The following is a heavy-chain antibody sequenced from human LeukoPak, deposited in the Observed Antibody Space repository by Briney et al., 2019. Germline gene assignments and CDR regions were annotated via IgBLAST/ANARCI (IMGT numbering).Heavy chain of an antibody. V-gene: IGHV4-39*01. CDR3: ARFYYGSGSYVSNFDY. J-gene: IGHJ4*02. CDR1: GGSVTTGYYY. Sequence: SETLSLTCTVSGGSVTTGYYYWGWIRQPPGKALEWIGSFYYSGSTYYNPSLQSRVTISVDTSKTQFSLRLNSVTAADTAVYYCARFYYGSGSYVSNFDYWGQGTLVTVSS. D-gene: IGHD3-10*01. CDR2: FYYSGST.